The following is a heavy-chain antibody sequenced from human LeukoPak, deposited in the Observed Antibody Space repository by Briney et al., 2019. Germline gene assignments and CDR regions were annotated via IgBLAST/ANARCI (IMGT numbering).Heavy chain of an antibody. J-gene: IGHJ4*02. CDR2: INTNTGNP. D-gene: IGHD3-16*01. CDR3: ARIYDYVFDY. CDR1: GYTFTNYA. Sequence: ASVKVSCKASGYTFTNYAMNWVRQAPGQGLEWMGWINTNTGNPTSAQGFTGRFVFSLDPSVSTAYLQISSLKAEDTAIYYCARIYDYVFDYWGQGTLVTVSS. V-gene: IGHV7-4-1*02.